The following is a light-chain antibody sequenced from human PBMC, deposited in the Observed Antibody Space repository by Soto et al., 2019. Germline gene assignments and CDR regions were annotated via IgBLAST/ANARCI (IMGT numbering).Light chain of an antibody. CDR1: SSDVGGYNY. CDR2: DVS. CDR3: TSYTGTSTVV. V-gene: IGLV2-14*01. Sequence: QSALTQPASVSGSPGQSITISCTGTSSDVGGYNYVSWYHQHPGKAPKFMIYDVSYRPSGVSNRFSGSKSGNTASLTISGLQAEDEADYYCTSYTGTSTVVFGGGTKLTVL. J-gene: IGLJ2*01.